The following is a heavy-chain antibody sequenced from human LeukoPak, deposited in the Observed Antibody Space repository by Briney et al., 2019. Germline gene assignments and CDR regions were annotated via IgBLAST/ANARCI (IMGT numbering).Heavy chain of an antibody. CDR2: ISGSAGST. CDR1: GFIFSTYA. Sequence: PGGSLRLSCAASGFIFSTYAMTWVRQAPGKGLEWVSTISGSAGSTNYGDSVRVRFTISRDNSKNTLYLQMNSLRAEDTAVYYCAKDASSWRGYYDYWGQGTLVTVSS. V-gene: IGHV3-23*01. D-gene: IGHD6-13*01. J-gene: IGHJ4*02. CDR3: AKDASSWRGYYDY.